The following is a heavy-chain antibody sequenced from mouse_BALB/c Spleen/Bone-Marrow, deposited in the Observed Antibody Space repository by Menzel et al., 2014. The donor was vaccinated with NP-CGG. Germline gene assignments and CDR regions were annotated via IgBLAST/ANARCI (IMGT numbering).Heavy chain of an antibody. V-gene: IGHV1-9*01. CDR1: GYTFSSYW. D-gene: IGHD2-10*01. CDR3: ARAYYLNYYAIDY. J-gene: IGHJ4*01. CDR2: ILPGRGRT. Sequence: VQVVESGAELMKPGASMKISCKATGYTFSSYWIERVKQRPGHGIEWIGEILPGRGRTNYNERFKGKATFTADTSSNTAYMQLSSLTSEDSALYYFARAYYLNYYAIDYLGQGTSVTISS.